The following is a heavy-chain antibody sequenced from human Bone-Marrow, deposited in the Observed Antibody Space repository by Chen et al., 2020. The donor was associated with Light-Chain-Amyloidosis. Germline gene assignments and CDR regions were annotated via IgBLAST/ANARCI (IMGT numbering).Heavy chain of an antibody. CDR1: NGAFGDDY. Sequence: QVELQQWGAGLLKPSETLSLTCGIHNGAFGDDYWTWIRQPPGKGLEWIGSIYYSGSTYYNPSLKSRVTISVDTSKNQFSLKLSSVTAADTAVYYCARQTGIAAAGTPPHAFDIWGQGTMVTVSS. J-gene: IGHJ3*02. D-gene: IGHD6-13*01. CDR2: IYYSGST. V-gene: IGHV4-34*01. CDR3: ARQTGIAAAGTPPHAFDI.